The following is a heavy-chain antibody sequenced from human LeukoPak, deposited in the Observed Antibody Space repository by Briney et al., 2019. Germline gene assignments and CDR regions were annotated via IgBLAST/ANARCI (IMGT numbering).Heavy chain of an antibody. D-gene: IGHD6-13*01. CDR1: GFTFSSYA. V-gene: IGHV3-64D*06. CDR2: ISSNGGST. Sequence: PGGSLRLSCSASGFTFSSYAMHWVRQAPGKGLEYVSSISSNGGSTYYADSVKGRFTISRDNSKNTLFLQMSSLRTEDTAVYYCARHSKWGDSSSPYRPFDHWGQGTLVTVSS. J-gene: IGHJ4*02. CDR3: ARHSKWGDSSSPYRPFDH.